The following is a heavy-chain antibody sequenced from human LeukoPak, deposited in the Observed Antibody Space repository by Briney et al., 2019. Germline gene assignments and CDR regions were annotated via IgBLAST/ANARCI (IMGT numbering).Heavy chain of an antibody. J-gene: IGHJ5*02. CDR1: GGSISGYY. CDR2: IYYSGST. Sequence: SETLSLTCTVSGGSISGYYWSWIRQPPGKRLEWIGYIYYSGSTIYNPSLKSRVTISVDTSKNQVSLELSSVTAADTAVYYCARGRYFDWLPSNWFDPWGRGTLVTVSS. V-gene: IGHV4-59*01. D-gene: IGHD3-9*01. CDR3: ARGRYFDWLPSNWFDP.